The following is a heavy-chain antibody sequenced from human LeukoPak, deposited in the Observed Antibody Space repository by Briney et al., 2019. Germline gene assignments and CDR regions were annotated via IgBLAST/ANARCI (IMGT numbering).Heavy chain of an antibody. V-gene: IGHV3-66*01. CDR1: GFTVSSNY. CDR3: AMGPYDSSGYYG. Sequence: GGSLKLSCAASGFTVSSNYMSWVRQAPGKGLEWVSVIYSGGSTYYADSVKGRFTISRDNSKNTLYLQMNSLRAEDTAVYYCAMGPYDSSGYYGWGQGTLVTVSS. J-gene: IGHJ4*02. CDR2: IYSGGST. D-gene: IGHD3-22*01.